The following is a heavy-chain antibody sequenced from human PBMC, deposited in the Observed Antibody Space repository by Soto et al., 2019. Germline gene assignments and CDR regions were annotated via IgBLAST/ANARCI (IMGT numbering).Heavy chain of an antibody. CDR1: GGSFSGYY. D-gene: IGHD6-25*01. V-gene: IGHV4-34*01. CDR2: INHSGST. Sequence: QVQLQQWGAGLLKPSETLSLTCAVYGGSFSGYYWSWIRQPPGKGLEWIGEINHSGSTNYNPSLKSRVNISVDTSKNQFSLKLSSVTAADTAVYYCARGGGYAYGYWGQGTLVTVSS. J-gene: IGHJ4*02. CDR3: ARGGGYAYGY.